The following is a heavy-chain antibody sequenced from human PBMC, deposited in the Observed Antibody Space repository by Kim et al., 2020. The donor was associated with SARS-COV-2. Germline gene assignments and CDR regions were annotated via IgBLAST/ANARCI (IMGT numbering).Heavy chain of an antibody. V-gene: IGHV3-30*03. CDR2: ISSDGTYK. Sequence: GGSLRLSCAASGFTFNSYGMFWVRQAPGKGLEWVTVISSDGTYKNYVDSVKGRFTISRDNSKNTLSLQMNILRLDDTAVYYCARGPRVADCSGGICYSIDYWGQGTLVTVSS. J-gene: IGHJ4*02. CDR1: GFTFNSYG. D-gene: IGHD2-15*01. CDR3: ARGPRVADCSGGICYSIDY.